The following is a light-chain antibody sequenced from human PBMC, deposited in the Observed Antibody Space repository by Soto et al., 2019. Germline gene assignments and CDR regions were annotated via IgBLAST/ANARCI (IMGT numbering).Light chain of an antibody. V-gene: IGKV1-27*01. CDR2: SAS. Sequence: SEMNPSPCSLSASVGDRVTITCRASYDIRNYLAWYQQRPGTVPILLISSASTLQSGVPSRCSGSGSGTHFTRTIDSLHPEAVATYYCQKYNTGPVIFGQGTR. CDR1: YDIRNY. CDR3: QKYNTGPVI. J-gene: IGKJ5*01.